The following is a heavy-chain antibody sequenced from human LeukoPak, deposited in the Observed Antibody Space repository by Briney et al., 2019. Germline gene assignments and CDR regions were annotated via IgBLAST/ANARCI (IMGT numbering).Heavy chain of an antibody. V-gene: IGHV1-46*01. Sequence: GASVKACCKASGYTFTPSYMHWLRQAPGHGLEWMGIINPSGGTTSYAQKLQGRVTMTSDTSTSTIYMELSSLRYEDTAVYYCARGNPTNYGDYLYYFDYWGQGTLVTVSS. J-gene: IGHJ4*02. D-gene: IGHD4-17*01. CDR1: GYTFTPSY. CDR3: ARGNPTNYGDYLYYFDY. CDR2: INPSGGTT.